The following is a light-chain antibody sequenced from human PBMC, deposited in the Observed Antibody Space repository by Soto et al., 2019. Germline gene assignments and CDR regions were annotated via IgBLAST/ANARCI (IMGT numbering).Light chain of an antibody. Sequence: AIQLTQSPSSLSSSVGDRVTITCRASQGISSDLGWYQQKPGKAPKLLIYAASSLHTGVPSRFSGSGSGTDFTLTISRLQPEDFAVYYCQQDDSSPITFGQGTRLEIK. CDR3: QQDDSSPIT. V-gene: IGKV1-6*01. J-gene: IGKJ5*01. CDR1: QGISSD. CDR2: AAS.